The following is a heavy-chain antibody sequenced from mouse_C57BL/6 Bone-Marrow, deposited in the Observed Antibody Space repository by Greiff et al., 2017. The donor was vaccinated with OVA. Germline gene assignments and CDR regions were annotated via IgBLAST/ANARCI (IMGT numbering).Heavy chain of an antibody. V-gene: IGHV1-80*01. CDR3: ARPYDYDGFAY. D-gene: IGHD2-4*01. Sequence: QVQLKQSGAELVKPGASVKISCKASGYAFSSYWMNWVKQRPGKGLEWIGQIYPGDGDTNYNGKFKGKATLTADKSSSTAYMQLSSLTSEDSAVYFCARPYDYDGFAYWGQGTLVTVSA. J-gene: IGHJ3*01. CDR1: GYAFSSYW. CDR2: IYPGDGDT.